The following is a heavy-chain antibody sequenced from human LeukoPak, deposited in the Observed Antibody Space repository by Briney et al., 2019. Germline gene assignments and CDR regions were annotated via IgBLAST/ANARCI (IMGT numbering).Heavy chain of an antibody. CDR2: IKEDGSEK. D-gene: IGHD5-18*01. J-gene: IGHJ4*02. CDR1: RFTFSDYY. Sequence: PGGSLRLSCAASRFTFSDYYMTWVRQAPGRGLEWVANIKEDGSEKNYVDSAKGRFTISRDNAKNTLYLQMSSLRAEDTAVYYCARGGGYSYGSFDYWGQGTLVTVSS. CDR3: ARGGGYSYGSFDY. V-gene: IGHV3-7*01.